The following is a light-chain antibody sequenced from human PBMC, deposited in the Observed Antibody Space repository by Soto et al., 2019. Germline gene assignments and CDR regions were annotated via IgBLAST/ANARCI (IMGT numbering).Light chain of an antibody. Sequence: EIVLTQSPATLSLSPGERATLSCRASQTITTELAWYQQKPGQPPRLLIYDASNRATGIPARFSGSGSGTDFTLTISSLEPEDFAVYYCQQRSNWPITFGQGTRLEIK. V-gene: IGKV3-11*01. CDR3: QQRSNWPIT. J-gene: IGKJ5*01. CDR1: QTITTE. CDR2: DAS.